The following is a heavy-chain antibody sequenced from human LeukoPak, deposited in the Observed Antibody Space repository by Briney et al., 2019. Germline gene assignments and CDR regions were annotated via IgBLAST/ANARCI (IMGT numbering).Heavy chain of an antibody. CDR1: GGSISSYY. D-gene: IGHD2-15*01. Sequence: SETLSLTCNVSGGSISSYYWSWIRQPPGKGLEWIGSIYYSGSTNYNPSLKSRVTISVDTSKNQFSLKLSSVTAADTAVYYCARVVVVAATGRDYYYYGMDVWGQGTTVTVSS. V-gene: IGHV4-59*01. J-gene: IGHJ6*02. CDR2: IYYSGST. CDR3: ARVVVVAATGRDYYYYGMDV.